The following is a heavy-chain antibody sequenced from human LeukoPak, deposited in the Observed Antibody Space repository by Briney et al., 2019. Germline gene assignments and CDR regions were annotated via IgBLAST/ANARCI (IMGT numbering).Heavy chain of an antibody. CDR3: ARHRFGHLFDY. D-gene: IGHD3-16*01. V-gene: IGHV4-59*01. CDR2: VYQTGHT. J-gene: IGHJ4*02. CDR1: GGSFSGYY. Sequence: SETLSLTCAVYGGSFSGYYWSWIRQPPGKGLEWIGYVYQTGHTHYSPSLKSRVTVSLDTSRNEVSLKVNSVTAADTAVYYCARHRFGHLFDYWGQGTLVIVSS.